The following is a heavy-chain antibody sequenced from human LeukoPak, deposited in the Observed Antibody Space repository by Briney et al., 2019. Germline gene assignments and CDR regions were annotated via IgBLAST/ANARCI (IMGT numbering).Heavy chain of an antibody. D-gene: IGHD3-9*01. CDR2: ISDSGGRT. V-gene: IGHV3-23*01. CDR1: GITLSNYG. J-gene: IGHJ4*02. CDR3: AKRGVVIRVILIGFHKEAYYFDS. Sequence: GGSLRLSCAVSGITLSNYGMSWVRQAPGKGLEWVAGISDSGGRTNYADSVKGRFTISRDNPKNTLYLQMNSLRAEDTAAYFCAKRGVVIRVILIGFHKEAYYFDSWGQGALVTVSS.